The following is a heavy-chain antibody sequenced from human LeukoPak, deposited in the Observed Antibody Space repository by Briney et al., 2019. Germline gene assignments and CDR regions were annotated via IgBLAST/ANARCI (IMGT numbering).Heavy chain of an antibody. D-gene: IGHD2-2*01. Sequence: SETQSLTCTVSGGSISSYYWSWIRQPAGKGLEWIGRIYTSGSTNYNPSLKSRVTMSVDTSKNQFSLKLSSVTAADTAVYYCARWYCSSTSCSPYFDYWGQGTLVTVSS. CDR2: IYTSGST. V-gene: IGHV4-4*07. J-gene: IGHJ4*02. CDR1: GGSISSYY. CDR3: ARWYCSSTSCSPYFDY.